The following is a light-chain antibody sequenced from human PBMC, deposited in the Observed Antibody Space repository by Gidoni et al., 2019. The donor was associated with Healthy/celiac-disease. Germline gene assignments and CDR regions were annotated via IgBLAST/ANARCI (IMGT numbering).Light chain of an antibody. V-gene: IGKV1-39*01. CDR3: QQSYSTLGWT. J-gene: IGKJ1*01. CDR1: QSISSY. Sequence: DIQMTQSPSSLSASVGDRVTITCRASQSISSYLNWYQQKPGKAPKLLLYAASSLQSGVPSRFSGSGSGTAFTLTISSLQPEDFSTYYCQQSYSTLGWTFGQGTKVEIK. CDR2: AAS.